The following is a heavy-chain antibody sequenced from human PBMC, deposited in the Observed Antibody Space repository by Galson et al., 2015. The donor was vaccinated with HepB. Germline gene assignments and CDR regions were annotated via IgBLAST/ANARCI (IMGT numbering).Heavy chain of an antibody. D-gene: IGHD2-2*01. Sequence: SLRLSCAASGFTFSDYYMSWIRQAPGKGLEWVSYISSSGSTIYYADSVKGRFTISRDNAKNSLYLQMNSLRAEDTAVYYCARETIVVVPAASRNYYYYMDVWGKGTTVTVSS. CDR3: ARETIVVVPAASRNYYYYMDV. V-gene: IGHV3-11*01. CDR2: ISSSGSTI. J-gene: IGHJ6*03. CDR1: GFTFSDYY.